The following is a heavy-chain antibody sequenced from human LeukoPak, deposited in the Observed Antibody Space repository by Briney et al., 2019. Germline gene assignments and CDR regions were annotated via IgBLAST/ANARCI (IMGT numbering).Heavy chain of an antibody. CDR2: ISSSGSTI. CDR1: GFTFSSYE. Sequence: AEGSLRLSCAASGFTFSSYEMNWVRQAPGKGLEWVSYISSSGSTIYYADSVKGRFTISRDNAKNSLYLQMNSLRAEDTAVCYCARDRDSSGYYYAPRYYYYGMDVWGQGTTFTVSS. V-gene: IGHV3-48*03. J-gene: IGHJ6*02. D-gene: IGHD3-22*01. CDR3: ARDRDSSGYYYAPRYYYYGMDV.